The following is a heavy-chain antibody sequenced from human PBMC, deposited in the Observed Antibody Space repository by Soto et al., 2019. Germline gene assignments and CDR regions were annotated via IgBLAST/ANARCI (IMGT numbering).Heavy chain of an antibody. J-gene: IGHJ6*02. Sequence: SETLSLTSSVSGGSLSRYYWTWIRQPPGKGLQYIGYIYYSGIANYNPSVKGRFTISRDNSKNTLFLQMNSLRDEDTAVYYCARIDCTGNNCTPYYHYGMDVWGHGTTVTVS. D-gene: IGHD2-8*02. CDR1: GGSLSRYY. CDR2: IYYSGIA. V-gene: IGHV4-59*12. CDR3: ARIDCTGNNCTPYYHYGMDV.